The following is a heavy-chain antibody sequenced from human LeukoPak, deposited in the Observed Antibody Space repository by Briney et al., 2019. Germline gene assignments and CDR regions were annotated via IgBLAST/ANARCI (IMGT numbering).Heavy chain of an antibody. Sequence: SETLSLTCAVSGDSISSRNWRSWVRQPPGKGLDWIGEISHGGSTKYNPSLKNRVTISKDNFKNEFSLRLNSVTAADTAVYFCTRSGGWWSLDYWGQGALVTVSS. V-gene: IGHV4-4*02. CDR1: GDSISSRNW. D-gene: IGHD2-8*02. CDR3: TRSGGWWSLDY. J-gene: IGHJ4*02. CDR2: ISHGGST.